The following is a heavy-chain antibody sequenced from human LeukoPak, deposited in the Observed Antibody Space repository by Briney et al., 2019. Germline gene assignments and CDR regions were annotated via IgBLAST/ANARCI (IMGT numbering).Heavy chain of an antibody. CDR2: INAGNGNT. V-gene: IGHV1-3*01. CDR1: GYTFTSYA. CDR3: ARDDVVVVAAYDYYGMDV. Sequence: GASVKVSCTASGYTFTSYAMHWVRQAPGQRLEWMGWINAGNGNTKYSQKFQGRVTITRDTSASTAYMELSSLRSEDTAVYYCARDDVVVVAAYDYYGMDVWGQGTTVTVSS. D-gene: IGHD2-15*01. J-gene: IGHJ6*02.